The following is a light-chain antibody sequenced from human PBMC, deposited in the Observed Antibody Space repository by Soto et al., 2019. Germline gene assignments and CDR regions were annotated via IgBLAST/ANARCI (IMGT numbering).Light chain of an antibody. J-gene: IGKJ1*01. Sequence: EIVLTQSPGTLSLSPGERATLSCRASQSVSSSYLAWYQQKPGQAPRLLIYGASSRATGIPDRFSGSGSGTDFTLTISRLEPEDFAVYYCHHYGSSPPTFGQGTKVEIK. CDR1: QSVSSSY. V-gene: IGKV3-20*01. CDR3: HHYGSSPPT. CDR2: GAS.